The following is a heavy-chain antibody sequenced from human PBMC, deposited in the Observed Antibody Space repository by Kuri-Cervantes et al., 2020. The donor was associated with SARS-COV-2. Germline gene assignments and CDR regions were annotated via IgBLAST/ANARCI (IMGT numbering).Heavy chain of an antibody. CDR1: GFTFSSYA. CDR2: LIPIFGTS. CDR3: ARVYGSGSLGWFDP. Sequence: KISCAASGFTFSSYAISWVRQAPGQGLEWMGGLIPIFGTSNYAQKFQGRVTITADKSTSTAYIELSSLRSEDTVVYYCARVYGSGSLGWFDPWGQGTLVTVSS. J-gene: IGHJ5*02. V-gene: IGHV1-69*06. D-gene: IGHD3-10*01.